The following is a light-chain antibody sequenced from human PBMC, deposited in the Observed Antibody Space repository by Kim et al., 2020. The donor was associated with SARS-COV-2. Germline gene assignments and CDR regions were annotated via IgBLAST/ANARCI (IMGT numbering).Light chain of an antibody. V-gene: IGKV1-16*01. Sequence: SEEKSITSTCRESQSISNSLAWFQQKPGKAPKSLIYGASTLQSGVPSRFSGTGSRTYFTLTITSLQPEDSATYYCQQYNTYTWTFGQGAKVDIK. CDR1: QSISNS. CDR2: GAS. J-gene: IGKJ1*01. CDR3: QQYNTYTWT.